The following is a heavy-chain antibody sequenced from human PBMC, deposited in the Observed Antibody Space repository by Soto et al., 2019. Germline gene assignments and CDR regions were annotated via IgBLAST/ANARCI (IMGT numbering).Heavy chain of an antibody. CDR1: GFTFGDYA. V-gene: IGHV3-49*03. CDR2: IRSKAYGGTT. CDR3: SPDILVVPAAIGGGSWFDP. Sequence: GSLRLSCTASGFTFGDYAMSWFRQAPGKGLEWVGFIRSKAYGGTTEYAASVKGGFTISRDDSKSIDYLQMNSLKTEDTAVADCSPDILVVPAAIGGGSWFDPWGQGTLVTVSS. J-gene: IGHJ5*02. D-gene: IGHD2-2*01.